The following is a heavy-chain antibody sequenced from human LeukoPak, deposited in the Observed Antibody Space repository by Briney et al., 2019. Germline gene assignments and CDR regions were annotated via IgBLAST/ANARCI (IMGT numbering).Heavy chain of an antibody. CDR1: GYTFTGYY. Sequence: ASVKVSCKASGYTFTGYYMHWVRQAPGQGLEWMGRINPNSGGTNYAQKFQGRVTMTRDTSISTAYMELSRLRSDDTAVYYCARGRAVKRGLLDSWGQGTLVTVSS. CDR3: ARGRAVKRGLLDS. J-gene: IGHJ4*02. D-gene: IGHD1-26*01. V-gene: IGHV1-2*06. CDR2: INPNSGGT.